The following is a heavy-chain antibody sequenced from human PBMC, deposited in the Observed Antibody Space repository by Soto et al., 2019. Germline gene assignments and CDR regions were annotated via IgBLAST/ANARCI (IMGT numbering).Heavy chain of an antibody. Sequence: GGSLRLSCAASGFTFSTYWMAWVRQAPGKGLEWVANIKEDGSDKYFVDSVKGRFTISRDNAKNSLYLQMNSLRAEDTAVYYCARDGEGYYNDFDYWGQGTLVTVSS. J-gene: IGHJ4*02. CDR3: ARDGEGYYNDFDY. V-gene: IGHV3-7*01. CDR2: IKEDGSDK. D-gene: IGHD2-15*01. CDR1: GFTFSTYW.